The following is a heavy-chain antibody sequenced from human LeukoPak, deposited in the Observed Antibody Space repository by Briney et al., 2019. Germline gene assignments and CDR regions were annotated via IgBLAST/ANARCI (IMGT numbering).Heavy chain of an antibody. CDR3: ARSGGTSSPIDY. J-gene: IGHJ4*02. CDR1: GYTFTSYA. D-gene: IGHD2-2*01. Sequence: ASVKVSCKASGYTFTSYAMHWVRQAPGQRLEWMGWINAGNGNTKCSQKFQGRVTITRDTSASTAYMELSSLRSEDTAVYYCARSGGTSSPIDYWGQETLVTVSS. CDR2: INAGNGNT. V-gene: IGHV1-3*01.